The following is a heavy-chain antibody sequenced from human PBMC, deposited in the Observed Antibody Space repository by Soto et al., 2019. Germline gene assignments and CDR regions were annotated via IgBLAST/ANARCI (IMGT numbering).Heavy chain of an antibody. CDR2: IYFSGST. J-gene: IGHJ6*02. Sequence: SETLSLTCVVSGGSISNGGYYWSWIRQHPGKGLEWIGAIYFSGSTYYNPSLKSRVTISVATPKNQFSLKLSSVTAADTAVYYCASRPGGYDFWSGYTHYGMDVWGQGTTDTVSS. CDR3: ASRPGGYDFWSGYTHYGMDV. CDR1: GGSISNGGYY. V-gene: IGHV4-31*11. D-gene: IGHD3-3*01.